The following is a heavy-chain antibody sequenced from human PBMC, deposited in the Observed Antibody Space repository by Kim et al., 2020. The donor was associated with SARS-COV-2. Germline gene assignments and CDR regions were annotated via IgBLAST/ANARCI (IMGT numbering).Heavy chain of an antibody. Sequence: GESLKISCKGSGYSFTSYWIGWVRQMPGKGLEWMGIIYPGDSDTRYSPSFQGQVTISADKSISTAYLQWSSLKASDTAMYYCARWSVAAAGFTGNYYYGMDVWGQGTTVTVSS. J-gene: IGHJ6*02. CDR1: GYSFTSYW. D-gene: IGHD6-13*01. V-gene: IGHV5-51*01. CDR2: IYPGDSDT. CDR3: ARWSVAAAGFTGNYYYGMDV.